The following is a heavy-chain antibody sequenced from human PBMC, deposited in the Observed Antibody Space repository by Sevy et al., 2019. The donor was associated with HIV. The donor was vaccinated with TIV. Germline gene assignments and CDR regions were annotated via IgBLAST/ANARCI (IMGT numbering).Heavy chain of an antibody. Sequence: GGSLRLSCTAYGFTFSNYAVHWVRQAPGKGLKWVAIISHDEIHKDFADSVRGRFSISRDTSKNTIYLQMNSLRPEDTAVYYCARDLPHLLPWELSRGSDFWGQGTLVTVSS. CDR3: ARDLPHLLPWELSRGSDF. CDR2: ISHDEIHK. CDR1: GFTFSNYA. D-gene: IGHD3-16*01. V-gene: IGHV3-30*04. J-gene: IGHJ4*02.